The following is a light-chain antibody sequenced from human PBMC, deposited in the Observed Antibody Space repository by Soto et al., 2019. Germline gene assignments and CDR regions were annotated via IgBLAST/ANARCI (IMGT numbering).Light chain of an antibody. CDR2: GAS. CDR3: QQFGSGPGFT. CDR1: ESINSRY. V-gene: IGKV3-20*01. J-gene: IGKJ3*01. Sequence: EIVLTQSPGTLSLSPGERATLSCRASESINSRYLAWYQQKPGQAPRLLIYGASSRATGIPDRFSGSGSGTDFTLTISRLEPEDFAVYYWQQFGSGPGFTFGPGTKVDIK.